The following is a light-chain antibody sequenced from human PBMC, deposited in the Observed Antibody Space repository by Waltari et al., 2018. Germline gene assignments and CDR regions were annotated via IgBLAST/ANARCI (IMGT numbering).Light chain of an antibody. V-gene: IGLV3-21*03. CDR2: DDI. CDR3: QVWDIDSDPSVV. J-gene: IGLJ2*01. CDR1: NIGTKT. Sequence: SYVLTQPPSVSVAPGRTARITCGGNNIGTKTAHCYQQKTGQAPVMVVYDDIDRPSGIPERFSGSNSGNTATLIINRVEAGDEADYYCQVWDIDSDPSVVFGGGTKLTVL.